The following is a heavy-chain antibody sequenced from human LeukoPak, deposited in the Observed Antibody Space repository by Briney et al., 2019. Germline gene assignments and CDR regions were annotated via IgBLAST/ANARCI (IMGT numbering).Heavy chain of an antibody. CDR2: IYYGGST. Sequence: SETLSLTCTVSGGSISSYYWSWIRQPPGKGLEWIGYIYYGGSTNYNPSLKSRVTISVDTSKNQFSLKLSSVTAADTAVYYCARGVGCSGGSCPLGDWFDPWGQGTLVTVSS. D-gene: IGHD2-15*01. CDR1: GGSISSYY. J-gene: IGHJ5*02. V-gene: IGHV4-59*01. CDR3: ARGVGCSGGSCPLGDWFDP.